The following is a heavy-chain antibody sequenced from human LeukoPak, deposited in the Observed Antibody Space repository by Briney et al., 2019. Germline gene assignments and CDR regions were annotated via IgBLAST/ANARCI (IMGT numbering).Heavy chain of an antibody. D-gene: IGHD3-22*01. CDR3: ARVLFDYYDSSGSFAFDI. J-gene: IGHJ3*02. V-gene: IGHV3-30*04. CDR1: GFTFSSYA. CDR2: ISYDGSNK. Sequence: GGSLRLSCAASGFTFSSYAMHWVRQAPGKGLEWVAVISYDGSNKYYADSVKGRFTISRDNSKNTLYLQMNSLRAEDTAVYYCARVLFDYYDSSGSFAFDIWGQGTMVTVSS.